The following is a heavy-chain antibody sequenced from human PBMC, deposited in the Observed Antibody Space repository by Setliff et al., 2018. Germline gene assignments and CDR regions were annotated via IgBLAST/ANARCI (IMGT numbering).Heavy chain of an antibody. CDR1: GDTFSTYA. D-gene: IGHD3-22*01. V-gene: IGHV1-46*01. CDR2: INPSGGSA. CDR3: ARDTRDKYDRSGYYLSFDS. J-gene: IGHJ4*02. Sequence: ASVKVSCKASGDTFSTYALSWVRQAPGQGLEWMGIINPSGGSASVVDKFQGRVTMTRDTSTSTVYVDLTGLTSEDTAVYYCARDTRDKYDRSGYYLSFDSWGQGTPDTVSS.